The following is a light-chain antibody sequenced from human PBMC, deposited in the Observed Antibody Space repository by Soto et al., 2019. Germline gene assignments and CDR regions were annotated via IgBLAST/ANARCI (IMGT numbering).Light chain of an antibody. CDR3: QQYDTYWT. V-gene: IGKV1-5*03. CDR2: KAS. J-gene: IGKJ1*01. Sequence: DIPMTQSPSTLSASVGDRITVTCRASQSISSWLAWFQQKPGKAPKLLIYKASTLESGVPSRFSGSGSGTEFTLTIRSLQPDDFGTYFCQQYDTYWTFGQGTKVEIK. CDR1: QSISSW.